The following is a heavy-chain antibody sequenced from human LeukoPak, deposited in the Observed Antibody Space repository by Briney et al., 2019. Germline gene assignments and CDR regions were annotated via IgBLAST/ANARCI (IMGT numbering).Heavy chain of an antibody. CDR3: ARGPYDYVWGSREDY. Sequence: EASVKVSCKTSGDIFTNYGISWVRQARGQGLEWMGWISAYNENAIYAPKLQGRLTMTTDTSTSTAYMELRSLRSDDTAIYYCARGPYDYVWGSREDYWGQGTLVTVSS. CDR1: GDIFTNYG. V-gene: IGHV1-18*01. D-gene: IGHD3-16*01. J-gene: IGHJ4*02. CDR2: ISAYNENA.